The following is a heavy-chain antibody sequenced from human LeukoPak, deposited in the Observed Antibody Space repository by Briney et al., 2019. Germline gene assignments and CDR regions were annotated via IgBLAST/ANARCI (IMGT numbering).Heavy chain of an antibody. CDR1: GGTFSSYA. J-gene: IGHJ3*02. CDR2: IIPILGIA. Sequence: ASVKVSCKASGGTFSSYAISWVRQAPGQGLEWMGRIIPILGIANYAQKFQGRVTITADKSTSTAYMELSSLRSEDTAVYYCAREYRFWTSQAFDIWGQGTMVTVSS. CDR3: AREYRFWTSQAFDI. V-gene: IGHV1-69*04. D-gene: IGHD3/OR15-3a*01.